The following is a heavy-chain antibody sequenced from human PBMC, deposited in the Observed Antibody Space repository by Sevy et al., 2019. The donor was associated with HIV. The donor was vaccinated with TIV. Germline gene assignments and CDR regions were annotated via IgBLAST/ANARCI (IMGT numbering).Heavy chain of an antibody. CDR1: TFTFGRYA. V-gene: IGHV3-30*04. CDR3: ARDWGTPPTAILYYFDF. J-gene: IGHJ4*02. Sequence: GESLKISCAASTFTFGRYAMHWVRQAPGKGLQWVAGISYEGSNEYYTDSVKGRFTISRDNSKNTLNLEMNNLRVEDTALYYCARDWGTPPTAILYYFDFWGQGIPVTVSS. D-gene: IGHD3-16*01. CDR2: ISYEGSNE.